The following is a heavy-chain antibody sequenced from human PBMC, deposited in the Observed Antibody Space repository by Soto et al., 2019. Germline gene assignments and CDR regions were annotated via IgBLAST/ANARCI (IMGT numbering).Heavy chain of an antibody. J-gene: IGHJ5*02. V-gene: IGHV4-34*01. D-gene: IGHD3-3*01. CDR2: INHTGGT. CDR1: GGSVNGYY. Sequence: XETLSLTFAVYGGSVNGYYWNWMRQPPGKGLEWIGEINHTGGTHYNPSLKSRVTMSVDTSKNQFSLRLSSVTAADTAIYYCATRITVFGLLIPPFDPWGQGTQVTVSS. CDR3: ATRITVFGLLIPPFDP.